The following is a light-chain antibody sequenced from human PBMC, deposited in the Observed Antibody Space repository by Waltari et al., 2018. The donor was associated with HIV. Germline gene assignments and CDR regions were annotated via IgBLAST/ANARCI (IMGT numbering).Light chain of an antibody. V-gene: IGLV1-51*01. CDR3: GTWDSRLSIYV. CDR2: DNN. CDR1: SSNLGPFY. J-gene: IGLJ1*01. Sequence: QSVLTQPPSVSAAAAQRVTLSCSGTSSNLGPFYLCWSPQLPGTAPKRLIYDNNKRPSEIPDRFSGSKSDTSATLDISGLQTGDEADYYCGTWDSRLSIYVFGAGTRVTVL.